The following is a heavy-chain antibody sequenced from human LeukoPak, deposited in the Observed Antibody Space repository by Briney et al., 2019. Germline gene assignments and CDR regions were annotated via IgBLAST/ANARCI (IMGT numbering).Heavy chain of an antibody. CDR3: ARGYSYGASGFDY. Sequence: GGTLRLSCAASGFTFSNIAMTWVRQAPGKGLEWVSSISSGSTYIYYADSVKGRFTISRDNAKNSLYLQMNSLRAEDTAVYYCARGYSYGASGFDYWGQGTLVTVSS. D-gene: IGHD5-18*01. CDR1: GFTFSNIA. CDR2: ISSGSTYI. V-gene: IGHV3-21*01. J-gene: IGHJ4*02.